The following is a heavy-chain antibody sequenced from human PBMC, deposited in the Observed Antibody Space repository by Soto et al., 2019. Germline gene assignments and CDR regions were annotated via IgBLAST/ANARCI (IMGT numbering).Heavy chain of an antibody. CDR2: ISGSGGST. D-gene: IGHD2-15*01. J-gene: IGHJ6*03. CDR1: GFTFSSYA. CDR3: AKGTNLNCSGGSCYSRLYYMDV. Sequence: EVQLLESGGGLVQPGGSLRLSCAASGFTFSSYAMSWVRQAPGKGLEWVSAISGSGGSTYYADSVKGRFTISRDNSKNPLYLQMNSLRAEDTAVYYCAKGTNLNCSGGSCYSRLYYMDVWGKGTTVTVSS. V-gene: IGHV3-23*01.